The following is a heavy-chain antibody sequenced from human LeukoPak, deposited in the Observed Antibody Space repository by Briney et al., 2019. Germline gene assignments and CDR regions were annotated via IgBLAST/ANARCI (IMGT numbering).Heavy chain of an antibody. D-gene: IGHD3-9*01. CDR3: ARAPLRYFDYSVGSDFDY. V-gene: IGHV6-1*01. Sequence: SQTLSLTCAISGDSVSSNSAAWNWIRQSPSRGLEWLGRTYYRSKWYNDYAVSVKSRITINPDTSKNQFSLQLNSVTPEDTAVYYCARAPLRYFDYSVGSDFDYWGQGTLVTVSS. CDR2: TYYRSKWYN. CDR1: GDSVSSNSAA. J-gene: IGHJ4*02.